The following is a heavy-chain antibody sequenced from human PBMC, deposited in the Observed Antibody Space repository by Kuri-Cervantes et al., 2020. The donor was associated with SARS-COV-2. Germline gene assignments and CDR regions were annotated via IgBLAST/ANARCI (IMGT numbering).Heavy chain of an antibody. V-gene: IGHV3-21*01. CDR2: ISSTSSYM. D-gene: IGHD6-13*01. J-gene: IGHJ6*03. Sequence: GESLKISCAASGFTFSSYSMNWVRQAPGKGLEWVSSISSTSSYMYYADSVKGRFTISRDNAKNSLYLQMNSLRAEDTAVYYCARDCSSPYKYYYCYYMDVWGKGTTVTVSS. CDR1: GFTFSSYS. CDR3: ARDCSSPYKYYYCYYMDV.